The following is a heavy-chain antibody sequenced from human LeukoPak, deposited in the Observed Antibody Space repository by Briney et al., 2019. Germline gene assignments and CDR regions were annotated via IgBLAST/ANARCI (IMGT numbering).Heavy chain of an antibody. Sequence: SGGSLRLSCAASGFTFSDYYMSWIRQAPGKGLEWVSYISSSGSTIYYADSVKGRFTISRDNAKNSLYLQMNSLRAEDTAVYYCARDKYYYDSSGSIDYWGQGTLVTVSS. D-gene: IGHD3-22*01. V-gene: IGHV3-11*01. CDR3: ARDKYYYDSSGSIDY. CDR2: ISSSGSTI. J-gene: IGHJ4*02. CDR1: GFTFSDYY.